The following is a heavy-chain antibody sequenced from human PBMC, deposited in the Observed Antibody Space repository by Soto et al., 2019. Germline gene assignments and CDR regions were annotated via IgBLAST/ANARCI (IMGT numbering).Heavy chain of an antibody. CDR3: ACPTDPKEWLPLLV. Sequence: GASVKVSCKASGGTFSSYAISWVRQAPGQGLEWMGGIIPIFGTANYAQKFQGRVTITADESTSTACMELSSLRSEDTAVYYCACPTDPKEWLPLLVWGQGTLVTVSS. D-gene: IGHD3-3*01. V-gene: IGHV1-69*13. J-gene: IGHJ4*02. CDR2: IIPIFGTA. CDR1: GGTFSSYA.